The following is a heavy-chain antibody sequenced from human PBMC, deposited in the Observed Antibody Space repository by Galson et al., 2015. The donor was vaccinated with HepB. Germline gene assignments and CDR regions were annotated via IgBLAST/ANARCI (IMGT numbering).Heavy chain of an antibody. CDR3: AKEWSGPNYYDSSGYYYYKYFQH. V-gene: IGHV3-30*18. D-gene: IGHD3-22*01. CDR2: ISYDGSNK. Sequence: SLRLSCAASGFTFSSYGMHWVRQAPGKGLEWVAVISYDGSNKYYADSVKGRFTISRDNSKNTLYLQMNSLRAEDTAVYYCAKEWSGPNYYDSSGYYYYKYFQHWGQGTLVTVSS. J-gene: IGHJ1*01. CDR1: GFTFSSYG.